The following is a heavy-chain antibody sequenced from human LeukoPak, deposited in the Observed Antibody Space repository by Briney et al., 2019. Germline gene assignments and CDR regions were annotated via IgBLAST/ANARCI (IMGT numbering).Heavy chain of an antibody. CDR1: GFTFSSYA. CDR2: ISSNGGST. Sequence: GGSLRLSCSASGFTFSSYAMHWVRQAPGKGLEYVSAISSNGGSTYYADSVKGGFTISRDNSKNTLYLQMSSLRAEDTAVYYCATSYYYGPYYFDYWGQGTLVTVSS. V-gene: IGHV3-64D*06. CDR3: ATSYYYGPYYFDY. J-gene: IGHJ4*02. D-gene: IGHD3-10*01.